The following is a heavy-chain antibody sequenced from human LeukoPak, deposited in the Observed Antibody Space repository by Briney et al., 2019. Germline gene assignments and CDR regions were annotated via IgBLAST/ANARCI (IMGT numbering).Heavy chain of an antibody. CDR3: AREGSGVAGHFDY. J-gene: IGHJ4*02. CDR2: ISSSSSYI. V-gene: IGHV3-21*01. CDR1: GFTFSSYR. Sequence: GSPRLSCAASGFTFSSYRMNWVCRAPGKGLEWVSSISSSSSYIYYADSVKGRFTISRDNAKNSLYLQMNSLRAEDTAVYYCAREGSGVAGHFDYWGKRSIVSVSS. D-gene: IGHD6-19*01.